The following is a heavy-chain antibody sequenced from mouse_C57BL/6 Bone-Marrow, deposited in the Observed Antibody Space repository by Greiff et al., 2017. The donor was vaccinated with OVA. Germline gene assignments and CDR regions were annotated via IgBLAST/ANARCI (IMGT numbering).Heavy chain of an antibody. CDR1: GYTFTSYW. D-gene: IGHD1-1*01. Sequence: QVQLQQPGAELVKPGASVKVSCKASGYTFTSYWMHWVKQRPGQGLEWIGRIHPSDSDTNYNQKFKGKATLTVDKSSSPAYMLLSSLTSEDSAVYYCAIRGMGYGSSYDWYFDVWGTGTTVTVSS. CDR2: IHPSDSDT. V-gene: IGHV1-74*01. CDR3: AIRGMGYGSSYDWYFDV. J-gene: IGHJ1*03.